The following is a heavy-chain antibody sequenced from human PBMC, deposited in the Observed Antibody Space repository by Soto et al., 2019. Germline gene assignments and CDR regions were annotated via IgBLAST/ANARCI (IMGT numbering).Heavy chain of an antibody. CDR1: GGSFSGYY. CDR3: ARGLRLLRYFDWLLPPFYFDY. J-gene: IGHJ4*02. V-gene: IGHV4-34*01. D-gene: IGHD3-9*01. Sequence: SETLSLTCAVYGGSFSGYYWSWIRQPPGRGLEWIGEINHSGSTNYNPSLKSRVTISVDTSKNQFSLKLSSVTAADTAVYYCARGLRLLRYFDWLLPPFYFDYWGQGTLVPVSS. CDR2: INHSGST.